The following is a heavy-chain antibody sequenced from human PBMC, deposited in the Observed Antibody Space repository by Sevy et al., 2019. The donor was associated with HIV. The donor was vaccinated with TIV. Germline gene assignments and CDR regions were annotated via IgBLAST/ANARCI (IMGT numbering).Heavy chain of an antibody. V-gene: IGHV4-38-2*01. CDR2: IYRSGPT. Sequence: SETLSLTCAVSSYSVGSDNYWGWIRQSPGKGLEWIGIIYRSGPTYYNPSLKSRVTISVDTSKNQFSLKLSSVTASETAVYFCARALGMATFGQIRFDSWGQGTLVTVSS. D-gene: IGHD5-12*01. J-gene: IGHJ5*01. CDR3: ARALGMATFGQIRFDS. CDR1: SYSVGSDNY.